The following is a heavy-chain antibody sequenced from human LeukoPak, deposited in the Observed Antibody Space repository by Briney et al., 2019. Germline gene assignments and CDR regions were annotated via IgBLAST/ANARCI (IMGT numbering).Heavy chain of an antibody. CDR2: FHTSGST. V-gene: IGHV4-4*07. CDR3: ARDRLRSGLDP. Sequence: SETLSLTCTVSGGSISSYYWSWIRQPAGKGLEWIGRFHTSGSTNYNPSLKSRGTISVDTSKNQFSLKLSSVTAADTAVYYCARDRLRSGLDPWGQGTLVTVSS. CDR1: GGSISSYY. D-gene: IGHD3-16*01. J-gene: IGHJ5*02.